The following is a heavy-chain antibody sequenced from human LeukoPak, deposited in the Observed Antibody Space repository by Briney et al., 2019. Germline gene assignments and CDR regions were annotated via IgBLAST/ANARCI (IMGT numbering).Heavy chain of an antibody. Sequence: SETLSLTCSVSIGSISSSKWWSWVRQSPVKGLEWIGEIYLYGTTNYNPSFTSRVTMSVDRSRNQFSLKLTSVTAADTAVYYCARGGAAAQPFDYWGQGTLVTVSS. CDR1: IGSISSSKW. V-gene: IGHV4-4*02. J-gene: IGHJ4*02. CDR3: ARGGAAAQPFDY. CDR2: IYLYGTT. D-gene: IGHD6-13*01.